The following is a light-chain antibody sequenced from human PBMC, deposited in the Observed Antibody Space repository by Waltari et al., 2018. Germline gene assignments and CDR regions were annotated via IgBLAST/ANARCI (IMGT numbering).Light chain of an antibody. J-gene: IGKJ3*01. CDR2: DAS. CDR3: QQYNSYFT. CDR1: QNLNTF. V-gene: IGKV1-5*01. Sequence: DIQMTQSPSTVSASLGDRVTITCRASQNLNTFLSWYQQKPGAVPNLLIYDASTLERGVPSRFSGSGSGTHFTLTISSLQPDDFATYYCQQYNSYFTFGPGTKVDIK.